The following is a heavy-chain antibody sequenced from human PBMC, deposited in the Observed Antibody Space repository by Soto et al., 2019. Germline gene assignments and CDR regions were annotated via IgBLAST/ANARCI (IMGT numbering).Heavy chain of an antibody. V-gene: IGHV4-34*01. Sequence: SETLSLTCAVYGGSFSGYYLSWIRQPPGKGLEWIGEINHSGSTNYNPSLKSRVTISVDTSKNQFSLKLSSVTAADTAVYYCARGRGYCSSTSCYRPYYYYYMDVWGKGTTVTVSS. J-gene: IGHJ6*03. D-gene: IGHD2-2*01. CDR3: ARGRGYCSSTSCYRPYYYYYMDV. CDR1: GGSFSGYY. CDR2: INHSGST.